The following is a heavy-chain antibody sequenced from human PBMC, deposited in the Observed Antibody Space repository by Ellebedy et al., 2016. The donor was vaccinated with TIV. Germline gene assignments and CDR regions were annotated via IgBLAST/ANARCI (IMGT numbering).Heavy chain of an antibody. Sequence: GESLKISCAASGFTFSSYWMTWVRQAPGKGLEWVANINQGGSDKYYVDSVKGRFTVTSDNAQNSLFLQMNSLRAEDTAVYYCATDGSYGDYRSPTHAFEMWGQGTLVTVSS. V-gene: IGHV3-7*01. J-gene: IGHJ3*02. CDR2: INQGGSDK. D-gene: IGHD4-17*01. CDR1: GFTFSSYW. CDR3: ATDGSYGDYRSPTHAFEM.